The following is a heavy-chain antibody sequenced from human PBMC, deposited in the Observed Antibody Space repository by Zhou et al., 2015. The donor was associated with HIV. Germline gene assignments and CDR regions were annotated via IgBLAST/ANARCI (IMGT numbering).Heavy chain of an antibody. CDR3: TRWDPVTTSGDY. V-gene: IGHV1-2*02. J-gene: IGHJ4*02. D-gene: IGHD4-17*01. CDR1: GYTFTSYD. Sequence: QVQLVQSGAEVRKPGASVQVSCKASGYTFTSYDVNWVRQAPGQGLGWVGWINPNTGAARYEQRFQGRVTMTRDTSINTAYMELSRLTSDDTAVYYCTRWDPVTTSGDYWGQGTLVTVSS. CDR2: INPNTGAA.